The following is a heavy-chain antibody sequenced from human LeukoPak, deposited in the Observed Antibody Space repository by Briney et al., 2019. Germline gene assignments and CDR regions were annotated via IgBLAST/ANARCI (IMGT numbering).Heavy chain of an antibody. Sequence: SETLSLTCAVYGGSFSGYYWSWIRQPPGKGLEWIGEINHSGNTNYNPSLKSRVAISVDTSKNQFSLQLSSVTPEDTAVYYCARGFAESTPGYFDYWGQGTLVTVSS. D-gene: IGHD2-15*01. J-gene: IGHJ4*02. CDR3: ARGFAESTPGYFDY. V-gene: IGHV4-34*01. CDR1: GGSFSGYY. CDR2: INHSGNT.